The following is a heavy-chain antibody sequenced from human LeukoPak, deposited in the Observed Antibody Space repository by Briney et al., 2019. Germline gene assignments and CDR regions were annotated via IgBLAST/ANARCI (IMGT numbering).Heavy chain of an antibody. V-gene: IGHV3-9*01. CDR1: GFTFGNYA. Sequence: GGSLRLSCAASGFTFGNYAMHWVRQAPGKGLEWVSGISWNSGSIGYADSVKGRFTISRDNAKNSLYLQMNSLRAEDTALYYCAKDMTPNYDILTGPFDYWGQGTLVTVSS. CDR3: AKDMTPNYDILTGPFDY. J-gene: IGHJ4*02. D-gene: IGHD3-9*01. CDR2: ISWNSGSI.